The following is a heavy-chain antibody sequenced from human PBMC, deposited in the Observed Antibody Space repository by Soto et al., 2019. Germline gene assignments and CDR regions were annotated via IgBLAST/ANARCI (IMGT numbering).Heavy chain of an antibody. D-gene: IGHD3-3*01. CDR1: GGSINSGGYS. J-gene: IGHJ6*02. V-gene: IGHV4-30-2*01. CDR3: AKSKTYYDFWMSPGMDV. Sequence: PSETLSLTCTVSGGSINSGGYSWTWIRQPPGKGLEWIGFIYHTGTTYYNPSLKSRVTISVDRSKNQFSLKLNSVTAADTAVYYCAKSKTYYDFWMSPGMDVWGQGTTVTV. CDR2: IYHTGTT.